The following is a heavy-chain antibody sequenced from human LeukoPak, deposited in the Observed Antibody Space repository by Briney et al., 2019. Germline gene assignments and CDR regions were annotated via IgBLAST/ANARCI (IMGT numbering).Heavy chain of an antibody. CDR3: ARGVCSGGSCYFDY. J-gene: IGHJ4*02. Sequence: GASVKVSCEASGGTFSSYAVSWVRQAPGQGLEWMGGIIPIFGTANYAQKFQVRVTITADESTSTAYMELSSLRSEDTAVYYCARGVCSGGSCYFDYWGQGTLVTVSS. CDR1: GGTFSSYA. D-gene: IGHD2-15*01. V-gene: IGHV1-69*01. CDR2: IIPIFGTA.